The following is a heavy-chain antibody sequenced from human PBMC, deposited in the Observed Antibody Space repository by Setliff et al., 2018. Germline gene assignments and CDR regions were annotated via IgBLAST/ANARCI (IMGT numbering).Heavy chain of an antibody. CDR3: ARGGRDIVVVAAANYYYYMDV. V-gene: IGHV1-69*10. CDR1: GGTFSSYA. D-gene: IGHD2-15*01. CDR2: IIPILGIA. Sequence: ASVKVSCKASGGTFSSYAISWVRQAPGQGLEWMGGIIPILGIANYAQKFQGRVTITADKSTSTAYMELSSLRSEDTAVYYCARGGRDIVVVAAANYYYYMDVWGKGTTVTVSS. J-gene: IGHJ6*03.